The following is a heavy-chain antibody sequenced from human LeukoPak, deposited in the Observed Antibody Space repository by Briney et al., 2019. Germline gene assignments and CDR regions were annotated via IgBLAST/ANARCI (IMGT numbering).Heavy chain of an antibody. CDR1: GGSISSYY. CDR2: IYTSGST. J-gene: IGHJ4*02. V-gene: IGHV4-4*09. CDR3: ASGYDSSGYYYVY. D-gene: IGHD3-22*01. Sequence: SETLSLTCTVSGGSISSYYWSWIRQPPGKGLEWIGYIYTSGSTNYNPSLKSRVTISVDTSKNQFFLKLSSVTAADTAVYYCASGYDSSGYYYVYWGQGTLVTVSS.